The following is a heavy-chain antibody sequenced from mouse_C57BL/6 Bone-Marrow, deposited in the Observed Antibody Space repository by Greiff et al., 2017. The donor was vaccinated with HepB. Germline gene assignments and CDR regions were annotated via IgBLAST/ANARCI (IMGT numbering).Heavy chain of an antibody. CDR1: GYTFTSYW. Sequence: VQLQQPGAELVKPGASVKMSCKASGYTFTSYWITWVKQRPGQGLEWIGDIYPGSGSTNYNEKFKSKATLTVDTSSSTAYMQLSSLTSEDSAVYYCARRPFYYDYAWFAYWGQGTLVTVSA. V-gene: IGHV1-55*01. D-gene: IGHD2-4*01. J-gene: IGHJ3*01. CDR2: IYPGSGST. CDR3: ARRPFYYDYAWFAY.